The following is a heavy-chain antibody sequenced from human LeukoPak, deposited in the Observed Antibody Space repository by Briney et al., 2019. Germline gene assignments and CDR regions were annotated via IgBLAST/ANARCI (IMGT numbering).Heavy chain of an antibody. CDR3: ARGEDSGYDLGAFDI. J-gene: IGHJ3*02. Sequence: GGSLRFSCAASGFTFSSYNMNWVRQAPGKGLEWVSYISPSSTRIDYAASVRGRFTISRDNAKSSLYLQVNSLRAEDTAVYYCARGEDSGYDLGAFDIWGQGTMVTVSS. V-gene: IGHV3-48*04. CDR1: GFTFSSYN. CDR2: ISPSSTRI. D-gene: IGHD5-12*01.